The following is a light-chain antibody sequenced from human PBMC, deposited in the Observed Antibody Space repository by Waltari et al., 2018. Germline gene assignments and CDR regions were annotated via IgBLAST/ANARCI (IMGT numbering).Light chain of an antibody. V-gene: IGLV2-14*01. CDR1: TSDIGAYDL. Sequence: HSALTQPASVSGSPGQSISISCAGTTSDIGAYDLVSWYQKYPGKAPKRIIYEFKNPPSDSSPRVSAAKSGDTAALTISGLQAEDEAEYYCASYVNSFALVFGGGTKVSVL. CDR3: ASYVNSFALV. J-gene: IGLJ2*01. CDR2: EFK.